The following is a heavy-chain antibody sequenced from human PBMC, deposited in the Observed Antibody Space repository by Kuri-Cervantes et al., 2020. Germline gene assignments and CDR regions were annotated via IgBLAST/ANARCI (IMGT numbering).Heavy chain of an antibody. J-gene: IGHJ6*02. CDR3: AKRPIAAWYYYYYGMYV. D-gene: IGHD6-13*01. CDR2: MNPNSGNT. CDR1: GYTFTSYE. V-gene: IGHV1-8*01. Sequence: ASVKVSCKGSGYTFTSYEINWVRQATGQGLEWMGSMNPNSGNTGYAQKFQGRVTVTINTYRCTDYMYMCSMRSEDTAVYYCAKRPIAAWYYYYYGMYVWCQESKVTVSS.